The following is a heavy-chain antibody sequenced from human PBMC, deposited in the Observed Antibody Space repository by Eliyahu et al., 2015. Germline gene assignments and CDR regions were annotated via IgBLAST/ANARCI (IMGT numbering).Heavy chain of an antibody. CDR2: ISGSGAYT. Sequence: EVHLLESGGGLXXPGGSXRLXCAASGFXFSNFAMTWVRQAPGKGLEWVSTISGSGAYTYYADSMKGRFTISRDNSKNTLYLQMSSLRAEDTAVYYCAKDALEGYYDVSGIDYWGQGTLVTVSS. V-gene: IGHV3-23*01. CDR1: GFXFSNFA. CDR3: AKDALEGYYDVSGIDY. D-gene: IGHD3-22*01. J-gene: IGHJ4*02.